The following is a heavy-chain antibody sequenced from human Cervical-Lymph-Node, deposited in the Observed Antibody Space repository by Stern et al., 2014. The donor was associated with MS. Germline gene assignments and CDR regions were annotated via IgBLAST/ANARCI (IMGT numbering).Heavy chain of an antibody. CDR1: GLTVNANY. V-gene: IGHV3-66*01. Sequence: EVQLVQSGGGLAQPGGSLRLSCAASGLTVNANYMTWVRQAPGKGPEWVSLIYGGRITQYAGPLEGRITISREKSANKLFLSLNHLRAEDWALCYCTREMSAHGFDPWGQGTLVIVSS. D-gene: IGHD6-6*01. J-gene: IGHJ5*02. CDR2: IYGGRIT. CDR3: TREMSAHGFDP.